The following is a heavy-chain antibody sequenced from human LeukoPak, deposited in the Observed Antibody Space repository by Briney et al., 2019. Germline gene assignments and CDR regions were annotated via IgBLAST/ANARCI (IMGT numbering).Heavy chain of an antibody. CDR2: ISWNSGER. CDR1: GFTFDDYA. V-gene: IGHV3-9*01. Sequence: GRSLSLSCAASGFTFDDYAMHWVRQAPGKGLEWVSGISWNSGERGYADSVKGRFTISRDNAKNSLYLQMNSLRPEDTALYYCAKGMSLYYYYYMDVWGKGTTVTVSS. CDR3: AKGMSLYYYYYMDV. J-gene: IGHJ6*03.